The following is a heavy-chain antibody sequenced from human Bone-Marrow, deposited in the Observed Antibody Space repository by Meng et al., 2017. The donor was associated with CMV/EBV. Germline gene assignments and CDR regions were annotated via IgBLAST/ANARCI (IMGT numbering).Heavy chain of an antibody. V-gene: IGHV3-74*01. Sequence: GESLKISCAASGFTFSSYWMHWVRQAPGKGLVWVSRINSDGSIISYADSVKGRFTISRDNAKNTLYLQMNSLRAEDTALYYCAKDLIRGTRTPGCGMDVWGQGTTVTVSS. CDR1: GFTFSSYW. D-gene: IGHD3-16*01. J-gene: IGHJ6*02. CDR2: INSDGSII. CDR3: AKDLIRGTRTPGCGMDV.